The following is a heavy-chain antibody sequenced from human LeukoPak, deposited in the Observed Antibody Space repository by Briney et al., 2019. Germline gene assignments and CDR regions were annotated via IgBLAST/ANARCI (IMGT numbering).Heavy chain of an antibody. J-gene: IGHJ2*01. CDR3: ARPFYSYGYSRSQYWYFDL. CDR1: GGSFSGYY. CDR2: INHSGST. V-gene: IGHV4-34*01. D-gene: IGHD5-18*01. Sequence: PSETLSLTCAVYGGSFSGYYWSWIRQPPGKGLEWIGEINHSGSTNHNPSLKSRVTISVDTSKNQFSLKLSSVTAADTAVYYCARPFYSYGYSRSQYWYFDLWGRGTLVTVSS.